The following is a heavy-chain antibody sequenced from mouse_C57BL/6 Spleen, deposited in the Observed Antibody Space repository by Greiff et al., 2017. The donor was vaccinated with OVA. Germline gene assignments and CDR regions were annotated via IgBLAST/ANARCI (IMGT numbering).Heavy chain of an antibody. V-gene: IGHV1-55*01. Sequence: QVQLQQSGAELVKPGASVKMSCKAPGYTFTSYWITWVKQRPGQGLEWIGDIYPGSGSTNYNEKFKSKATLTVDTSSSTAYMQLSSLTSEDSAVYYCARWSTTVVDYWGQGTTLTVSS. J-gene: IGHJ2*01. D-gene: IGHD1-1*01. CDR3: ARWSTTVVDY. CDR1: GYTFTSYW. CDR2: IYPGSGST.